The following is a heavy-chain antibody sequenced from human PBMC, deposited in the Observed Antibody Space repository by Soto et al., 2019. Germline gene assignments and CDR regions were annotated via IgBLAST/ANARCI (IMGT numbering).Heavy chain of an antibody. D-gene: IGHD5-12*01. CDR2: INPNSGAT. V-gene: IGHV1-2*04. CDR3: ARESGGATATLDYYYFYMDV. CDR1: GDRFTDYY. J-gene: IGHJ6*03. Sequence: QVQLVQSGAEVKEPGASVTVSCRASGDRFTDYYMHWVRQAPGQGLEWMGWINPNSGATKYAQKFQGWVTMTRDPSIRTVYMQLSRLRFDDTAIYYCARESGGATATLDYYYFYMDVWGTGTTVTVSS.